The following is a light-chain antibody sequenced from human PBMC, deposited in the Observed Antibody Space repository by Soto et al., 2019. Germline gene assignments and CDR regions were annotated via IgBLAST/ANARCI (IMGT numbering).Light chain of an antibody. CDR3: QQSYSVPCT. V-gene: IGKV1-39*01. Sequence: DIQMTQSPSSLSASVGDRVTITCRASQSISSLLNWYQQKPGKAPKPLIYAASSLQSGVPARFSGSGSGIDFTLTISSLQPADFATYYCQQSYSVPCTFGQGTKLEIK. CDR1: QSISSL. J-gene: IGKJ2*02. CDR2: AAS.